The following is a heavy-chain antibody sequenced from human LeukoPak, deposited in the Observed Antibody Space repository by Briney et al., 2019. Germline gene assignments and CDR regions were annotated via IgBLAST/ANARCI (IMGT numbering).Heavy chain of an antibody. J-gene: IGHJ4*02. D-gene: IGHD3-3*01. V-gene: IGHV1-18*04. CDR2: ISAYNGNT. CDR3: ARVTIFGVVQLYDYFDY. CDR1: GFTFTGFY. Sequence: GASVKVSCKASGFTFTGFYMHWVRQAPGQGLEWMGWISAYNGNTNYAQKLQGRVTMTTDTSTSTAYMELRSLRSDDTAVYYCARVTIFGVVQLYDYFDYWGQGTLVTVSS.